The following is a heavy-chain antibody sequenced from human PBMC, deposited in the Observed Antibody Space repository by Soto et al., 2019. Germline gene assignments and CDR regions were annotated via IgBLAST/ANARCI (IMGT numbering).Heavy chain of an antibody. D-gene: IGHD2-21*02. Sequence: QPVESGGGLVYPGGSLRLSCVGSGFSFSDYSMNWVRQAPGKGLQWISYISSSSDDIHYADSVKGRFTVSRDNAKNALFLQMNSLRDDDTAIYYCARLPKGSLVTAWGQGTQVTVSS. V-gene: IGHV3-48*02. CDR2: ISSSSDDI. J-gene: IGHJ4*02. CDR3: ARLPKGSLVTA. CDR1: GFSFSDYS.